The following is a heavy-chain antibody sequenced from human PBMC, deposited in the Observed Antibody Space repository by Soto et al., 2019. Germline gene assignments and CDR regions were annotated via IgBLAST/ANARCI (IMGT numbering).Heavy chain of an antibody. CDR2: IYYSGST. CDR1: GGSVSSGSYY. CDR3: ARRNVAAAGADY. V-gene: IGHV4-61*01. Sequence: SETLSLTCTVSGGSVSSGSYYWSWIRQPPGKGLEWIGYIYYSGSTNYNPSLKSRVTISVDTSKNQFTLKLSSVTAADTAVYYCARRNVAAAGADYWGQGTLVTVSS. J-gene: IGHJ4*02. D-gene: IGHD6-13*01.